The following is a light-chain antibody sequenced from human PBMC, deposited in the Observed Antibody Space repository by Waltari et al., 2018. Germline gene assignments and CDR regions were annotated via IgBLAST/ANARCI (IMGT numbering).Light chain of an antibody. J-gene: IGKJ4*01. Sequence: EIVLTQSPVTLSLSPGERATLSCRTSQSISNYLAWYQQKPGQAPRLLIYDASNRATGIPARFSGSGSGTDFTLTISRLEPEDFAVYYCQQGINSLTFGGGTKVEI. V-gene: IGKV3-11*01. CDR3: QQGINSLT. CDR2: DAS. CDR1: QSISNY.